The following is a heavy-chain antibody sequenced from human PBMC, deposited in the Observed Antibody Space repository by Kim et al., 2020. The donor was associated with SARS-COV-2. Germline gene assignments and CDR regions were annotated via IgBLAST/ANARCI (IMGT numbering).Heavy chain of an antibody. CDR3: ARGFTIFGVVPGYYYYMDV. D-gene: IGHD3-3*01. CDR1: GYTFTSYD. Sequence: ASVKVSCKASGYTFTSYDINWVRQATGQGLEWMVCMNPNIVNPGYAQRFQGRVTMSSTTSISTASMERGSLRSEDTTVYYCARGFTIFGVVPGYYYYMDVWGNGTTVTVSS. J-gene: IGHJ6*03. V-gene: IGHV1-8*01. CDR2: MNPNIVNP.